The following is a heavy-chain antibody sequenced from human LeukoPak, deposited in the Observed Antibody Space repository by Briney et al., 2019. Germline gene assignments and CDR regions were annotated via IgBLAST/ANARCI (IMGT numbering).Heavy chain of an antibody. D-gene: IGHD3-22*01. CDR2: IYYSGST. CDR1: GGSISSGGYY. V-gene: IGHV4-31*03. CDR3: ARANEYYYDSSGYYLVY. J-gene: IGHJ4*02. Sequence: LQTLSLTCTVSGGSISSGGYYWSWIRQHPGKGLEWIGYIYYSGSTYYNPSLKSRVTISVDTSKNQFSLKLSSVTAADTAVYYCARANEYYYDSSGYYLVYWGQGTLVTVSS.